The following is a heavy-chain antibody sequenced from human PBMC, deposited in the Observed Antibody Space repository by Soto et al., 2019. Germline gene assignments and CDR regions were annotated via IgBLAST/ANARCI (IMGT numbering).Heavy chain of an antibody. V-gene: IGHV1-69*02. Sequence: QVQLVQSGAEVKKPGSSVKVSCKASGGTFSSYTISWVRQAPGQGLEWMGRIIPILGIANYAQKFQGSVTITADKSTSTAYMELSSLRSEDKAVYYCARGDGDYSWVPATWFDPWGQGTLVTVSS. CDR3: ARGDGDYSWVPATWFDP. D-gene: IGHD4-17*01. CDR1: GGTFSSYT. CDR2: IIPILGIA. J-gene: IGHJ5*02.